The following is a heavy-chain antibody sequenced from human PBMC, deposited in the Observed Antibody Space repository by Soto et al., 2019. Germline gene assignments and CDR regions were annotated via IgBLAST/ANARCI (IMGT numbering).Heavy chain of an antibody. CDR3: ARDVDTTSHLNWFGP. CDR2: IWYDGTTK. CDR1: GFSLSGYG. J-gene: IGHJ5*02. D-gene: IGHD1-1*01. Sequence: QVQLVESGGGVVQPGRSLRLSCEVSGFSLSGYGMHWVRQTPGKGLEWVAVIWYDGTTKNYADSVKGRFTIFRDSSKNTVYLQMDRLKVEDTAVYYCARDVDTTSHLNWFGPWGQGVMVTVSS. V-gene: IGHV3-33*01.